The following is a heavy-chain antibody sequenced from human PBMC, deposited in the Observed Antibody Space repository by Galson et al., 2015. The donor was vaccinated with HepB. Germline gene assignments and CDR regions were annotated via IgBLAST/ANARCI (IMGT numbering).Heavy chain of an antibody. J-gene: IGHJ1*01. CDR2: IYYSGST. D-gene: IGHD3-22*01. CDR3: ARGRLGITMIVGGH. CDR1: GGSISSGGYY. V-gene: IGHV4-31*03. Sequence: TLSLTCTVSGGSISSGGYYWSWIRQHPGKGLEWIGYIYYSGSTYYNPSLKSRVTISVDTSKNQFSLKLSSVTAADTAVYYCARGRLGITMIVGGHWGQGTLVTVSS.